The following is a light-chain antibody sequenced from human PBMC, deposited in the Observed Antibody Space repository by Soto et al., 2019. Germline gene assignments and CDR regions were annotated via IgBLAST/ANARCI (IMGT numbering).Light chain of an antibody. CDR1: QSVSSSY. CDR3: QHHSNWLWT. J-gene: IGKJ1*01. Sequence: EIVLTQSPGTLSLSPGQTATLSCRASQSVSSSYLAWYQQKPGQAPRLLIYHASNRATGIPARFSGSGSGTDFTLTISSLEPEDFAIYYCQHHSNWLWTFGQGTKVDIK. CDR2: HAS. V-gene: IGKV3D-20*02.